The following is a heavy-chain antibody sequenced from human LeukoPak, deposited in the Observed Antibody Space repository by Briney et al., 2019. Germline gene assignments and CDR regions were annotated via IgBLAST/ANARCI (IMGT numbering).Heavy chain of an antibody. CDR1: GFPLSSYS. J-gene: IGHJ4*02. CDR3: VRVKGSYFDY. D-gene: IGHD2-15*01. Sequence: SGGSLRLSCAASGFPLSSYSINWVRQAPGKGLEWVSYISSSGSAIYYVDSVKGRFTVPRDNAKNSLFLQMNSPRAEDTAVYYCVRVKGSYFDYWGQGALVTVSS. V-gene: IGHV3-48*01. CDR2: ISSSGSAI.